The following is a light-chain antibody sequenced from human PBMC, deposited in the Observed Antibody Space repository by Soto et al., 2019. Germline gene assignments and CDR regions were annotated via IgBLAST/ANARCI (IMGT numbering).Light chain of an antibody. J-gene: IGLJ1*01. CDR1: SSDVGGHNY. CDR2: EVT. CDR3: SSYSSSGTLVV. V-gene: IGLV2-14*01. Sequence: QSALTQPASMSGSPGQSITVSCTGTSSDVGGHNYVSWFQQHPGQAPKLLIYEVTTRPSGVSTRFSGSKSGNTASLIISGLQAEDEADYHCSSYSSSGTLVVFGTGTKVTVL.